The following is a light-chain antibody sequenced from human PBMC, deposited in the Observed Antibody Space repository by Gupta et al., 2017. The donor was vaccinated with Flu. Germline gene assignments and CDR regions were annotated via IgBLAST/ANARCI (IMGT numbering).Light chain of an antibody. CDR1: QRVSSNS. CDR2: GVS. J-gene: IGKJ4*01. CDR3: QQYGSSLKT. V-gene: IGKV3-20*01. Sequence: GTLSLSPGERATLSCRASQRVSSNSLAWYQQKPGQAPRVLIYGVSNRATGIPDRFSGSASGTDFTLTISRLEPEDSAVYYCQQYGSSLKTFGGGTKVEIK.